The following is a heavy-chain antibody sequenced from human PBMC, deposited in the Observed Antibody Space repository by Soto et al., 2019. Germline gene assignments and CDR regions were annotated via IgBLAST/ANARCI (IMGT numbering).Heavy chain of an antibody. CDR1: GFTFSSYA. CDR2: ISYDGSNK. Sequence: GGSLRLSCAASGFTFSSYAMHWVRQAPGKGLEWVAVISYDGSNKYYADSVKGRFTISRDNSKNTLYLQMNSLRAEDTAVYYCARDVVDGDYPSGSWFEPWGQGTMVTV. D-gene: IGHD4-17*01. V-gene: IGHV3-30-3*01. J-gene: IGHJ5*02. CDR3: ARDVVDGDYPSGSWFEP.